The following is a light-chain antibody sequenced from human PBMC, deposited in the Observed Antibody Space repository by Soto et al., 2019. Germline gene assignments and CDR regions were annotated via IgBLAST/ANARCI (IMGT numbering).Light chain of an antibody. CDR2: DVS. CDR3: STNTTSNLRQIV. V-gene: IGLV2-14*03. CDR1: SSDVGGYNY. J-gene: IGLJ1*01. Sequence: QSVLTQPASVSGSPGHLITISCTGTSSDVGGYNYVSWYQHHPGKAPKLMIFDVSNRPSGVSNRFSGSKSGNTASLTISGLQSEVEADYYTSTNTTSNLRQIVYRTVTKDTV.